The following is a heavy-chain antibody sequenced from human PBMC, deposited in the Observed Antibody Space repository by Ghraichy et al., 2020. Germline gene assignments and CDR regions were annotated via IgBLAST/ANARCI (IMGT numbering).Heavy chain of an antibody. D-gene: IGHD4-23*01. CDR1: GFTFSSYE. V-gene: IGHV3-48*03. Sequence: GGSLRLSCAASGFTFSSYEMNWVRQAPGKGLEWLSYISASGNTIYYADSVRGRFTISRDNAKNSLYLQMNGLRAEDTAVYYCARDPVVPPNLNFDYWGQGTLVIVSS. J-gene: IGHJ4*02. CDR3: ARDPVVPPNLNFDY. CDR2: ISASGNTI.